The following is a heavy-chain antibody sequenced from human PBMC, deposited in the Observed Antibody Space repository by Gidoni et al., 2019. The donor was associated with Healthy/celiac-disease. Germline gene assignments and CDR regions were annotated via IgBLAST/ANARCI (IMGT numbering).Heavy chain of an antibody. CDR3: ARDRWEGVTNWFDP. D-gene: IGHD1-26*01. V-gene: IGHV1-18*01. Sequence: WMGWISAYNGNTNYAQKLQGRVTMTTDTSTSTAYMELRSLRSDDTAVYYCARDRWEGVTNWFDPWGQGTLVTVSS. CDR2: ISAYNGNT. J-gene: IGHJ5*02.